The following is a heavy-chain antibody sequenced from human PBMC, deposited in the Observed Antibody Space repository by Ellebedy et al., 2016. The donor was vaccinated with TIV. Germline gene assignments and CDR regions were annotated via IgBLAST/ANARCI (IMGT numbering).Heavy chain of an antibody. CDR1: GGPISPHY. CDR3: ARLSALTFDGMDV. J-gene: IGHJ6*02. CDR2: TYYGGSP. Sequence: MPSETLSLTCTVSGGPISPHYWSWIRQSPGKGLEWIGYTYYGGSPKYNPSLKSRVTISVDTSTHPLSLKLASVTVADTAVYYCARLSALTFDGMDVWGQGTTVTVSS. V-gene: IGHV4-59*08. D-gene: IGHD1-14*01.